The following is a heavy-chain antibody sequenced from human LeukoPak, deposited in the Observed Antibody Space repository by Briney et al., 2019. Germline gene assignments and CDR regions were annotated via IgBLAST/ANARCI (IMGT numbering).Heavy chain of an antibody. J-gene: IGHJ3*02. Sequence: GASVKVSCKASGYTFTGYYMHWVRQAPGQGLEWMGWINPNSGGTNYAQKFQGRVTMTRDTSISTAYMELSRLRSDDTAVYYCARDIEGREYAFDIWGQGTMVTVSS. CDR3: ARDIEGREYAFDI. V-gene: IGHV1-2*02. D-gene: IGHD3-10*01. CDR1: GYTFTGYY. CDR2: INPNSGGT.